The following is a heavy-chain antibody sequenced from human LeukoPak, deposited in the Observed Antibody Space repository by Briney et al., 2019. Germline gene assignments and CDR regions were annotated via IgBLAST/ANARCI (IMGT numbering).Heavy chain of an antibody. CDR3: AREYSASEH. Sequence: ASVKVSCRASGYTFTGHFLHWVRQAPGQGLEWMAWIDPNNGDTHYAQNLQGRITVTRGTSISTVYMELSRLTSDDTAVYYCAREYSASEHWGQGTLVTVSS. CDR1: GYTFTGHF. D-gene: IGHD4-11*01. CDR2: IDPNNGDT. J-gene: IGHJ4*02. V-gene: IGHV1-2*02.